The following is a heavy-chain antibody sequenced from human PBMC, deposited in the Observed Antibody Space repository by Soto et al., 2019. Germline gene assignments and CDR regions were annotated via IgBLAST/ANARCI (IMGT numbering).Heavy chain of an antibody. CDR2: INAGNGHT. D-gene: IGHD3-10*01. CDR1: GFTFVMYA. CDR3: ARAGWFAEGYFDF. Sequence: GASVKVSCKASGFTFVMYAIHWVRQAPGQGLEWMAWINAGNGHTTYSQKFQGRVTITRDTSARTVYMELRSLRFEDTGTYYCARAGWFAEGYFDFWGQGTPVTVSS. J-gene: IGHJ4*02. V-gene: IGHV1-3*01.